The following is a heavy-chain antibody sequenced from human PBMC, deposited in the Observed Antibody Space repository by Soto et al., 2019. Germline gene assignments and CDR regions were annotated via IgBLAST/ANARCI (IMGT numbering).Heavy chain of an antibody. J-gene: IGHJ4*02. CDR2: IYSNGNT. V-gene: IGHV4-4*07. CDR1: GDSINNYY. D-gene: IGHD5-12*01. CDR3: ARGGAVATTAHFDH. Sequence: SETLSLTCTVSGDSINNYYWSWMRLPAGKGLEWIGRIYSNGNTYYNPSLKSRVSMSVDTSKNQFSLILKTVTAADTAVYYCARGGAVATTAHFDHWGQGTLVTVSS.